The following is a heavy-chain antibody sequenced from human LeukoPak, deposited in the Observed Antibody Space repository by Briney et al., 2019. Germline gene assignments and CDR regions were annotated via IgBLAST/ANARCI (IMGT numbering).Heavy chain of an antibody. V-gene: IGHV3-30*03. CDR3: ARGGLAAAGLTSNWFDP. D-gene: IGHD6-13*01. CDR1: GFTFSSYG. CDR2: ISYDGSNK. Sequence: PGGSLRLSCAASGFTFSSYGMHWVRQAPGKGLEWVAVISYDGSNKYYADSVKGRFTISRDNSKNTLYLQMNSLRADDTAVYYCARGGLAAAGLTSNWFDPWGLGTLVTVSS. J-gene: IGHJ5*02.